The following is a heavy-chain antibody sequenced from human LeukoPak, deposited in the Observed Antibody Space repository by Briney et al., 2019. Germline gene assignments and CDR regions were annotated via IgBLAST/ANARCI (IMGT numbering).Heavy chain of an antibody. D-gene: IGHD6-13*01. CDR1: GGSFSGYY. V-gene: IGHV4-34*01. J-gene: IGHJ4*02. Sequence: SETLSLTCAVYGGSFSGYYWSWIRQPPGKGLEWIGEINHSGSTNYNPSLKSRVTISVDTSKNQFSLKLSSVTAADTAVYYCARRRIAAAGIWYVDYWGQGTLVTVSS. CDR3: ARRRIAAAGIWYVDY. CDR2: INHSGST.